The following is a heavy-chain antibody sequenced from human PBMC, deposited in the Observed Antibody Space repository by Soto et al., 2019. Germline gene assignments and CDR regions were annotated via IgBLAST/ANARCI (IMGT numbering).Heavy chain of an antibody. V-gene: IGHV4-39*01. CDR2: IYYSGST. CDR3: ARHSGGYCLDFFDY. Sequence: QLQLQESGPGLVKPSETLSLTCSVSGGSISRSSYYWGWIRQSPGKGLEWIGSIYYSGSTYYNPSLKSRVTISVDTSKNQFALRLSSVTAADTAVYYCARHSGGYCLDFFDYWGQGTLVTVSS. D-gene: IGHD2-21*01. J-gene: IGHJ4*02. CDR1: GGSISRSSYY.